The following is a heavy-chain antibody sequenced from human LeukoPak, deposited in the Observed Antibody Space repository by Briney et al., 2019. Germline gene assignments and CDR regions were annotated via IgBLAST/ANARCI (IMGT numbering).Heavy chain of an antibody. J-gene: IGHJ3*02. CDR1: GFTFSTYD. Sequence: PGGSLRLSCVASGFTFSTYDMHWVRHPTGKGLEWVSAIATPGDTYHSASVKGRFTVSRENAKNSLYLQMNSLRADDTAVYYCARRIRGDFAFDIWGQGTMVTVSS. V-gene: IGHV3-13*01. CDR3: ARRIRGDFAFDI. CDR2: IATPGDT. D-gene: IGHD3-10*01.